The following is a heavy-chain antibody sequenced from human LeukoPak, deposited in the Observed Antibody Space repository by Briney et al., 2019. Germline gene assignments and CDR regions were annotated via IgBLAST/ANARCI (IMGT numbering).Heavy chain of an antibody. CDR3: ASTHCASPSCYSYYYSGLDV. CDR2: XXXXGSA. D-gene: IGHD2-2*01. J-gene: IGHJ6*02. Sequence: SETLSLTCAVSGGSISSGTHYWNWIRQHPGQXXXXXXXXXXXGSAYYNPSLMSRVSISIDTSENQFSLKLSSVTAADTAVYYCASTHCASPSCYSYYYSGLDVWGQGTTVIVSS. V-gene: IGHV4-31*11. CDR1: GGSISSGTHY.